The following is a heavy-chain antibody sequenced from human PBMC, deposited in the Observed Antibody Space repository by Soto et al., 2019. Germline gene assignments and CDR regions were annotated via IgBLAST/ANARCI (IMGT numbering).Heavy chain of an antibody. CDR2: IIPIFGTA. V-gene: IGHV1-69*13. D-gene: IGHD6-13*01. J-gene: IGHJ5*01. CDR1: GGTFSSYA. CDR3: ARDYAPCEYSSSWYVS. Sequence: GASVKVSCKASGGTFSSYAISWVRQAPGQGLEWMGGIIPIFGTANYAQKFQGRVTITADESTSTAYMELSSLRSEDTAVYYCARDYAPCEYSSSWYVSWRQGTLVTVSS.